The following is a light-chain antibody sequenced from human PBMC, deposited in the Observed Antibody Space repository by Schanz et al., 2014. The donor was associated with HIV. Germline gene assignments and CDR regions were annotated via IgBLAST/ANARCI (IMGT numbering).Light chain of an antibody. CDR3: QQYGGSPT. J-gene: IGKJ1*01. V-gene: IGKV3D-20*01. CDR2: DAS. CDR1: QYVSGSF. Sequence: EIVLTQSPATLSLSPGERATLSCGASQYVSGSFVAWYQQQHGLAPRLLIYDASTRPAGIPDRFSSSGSGSTFALIISRVEPADAAVYCCQQYGGSPTFGQGTKVEVK.